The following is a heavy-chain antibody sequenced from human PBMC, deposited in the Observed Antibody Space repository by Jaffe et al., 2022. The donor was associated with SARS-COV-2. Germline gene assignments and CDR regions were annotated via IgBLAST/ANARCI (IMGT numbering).Heavy chain of an antibody. CDR3: ARVSLLYYYDSSGYYEGAFDI. V-gene: IGHV1-18*01. D-gene: IGHD3-22*01. CDR2: ISAYNGNT. J-gene: IGHJ3*02. CDR1: GYTFTSYG. Sequence: QVQLVQSGAEVKKPGASVKVSCKASGYTFTSYGISWVRQAPGQGLEWMGWISAYNGNTNYAQKLQGRVTMTTDTSTSTAYMELRSLRSDDTAVYYCARVSLLYYYDSSGYYEGAFDIWGQGTMVTVSS.